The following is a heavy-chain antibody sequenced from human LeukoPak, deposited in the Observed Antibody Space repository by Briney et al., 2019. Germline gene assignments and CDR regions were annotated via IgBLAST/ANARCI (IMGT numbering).Heavy chain of an antibody. CDR2: ISAYNGNT. J-gene: IGHJ4*02. CDR3: AILTRKGDTEY. CDR1: GYTFTSYG. D-gene: IGHD3-16*01. V-gene: IGHV1-18*01. Sequence: ASVKVSCKASGYTFTSYGISWVRQAPGQGLEWMGWISAYNGNTNYAQKLQDRVTMTTDTSTSTAYMELRSLRSDDTAVYYCAILTRKGDTEYWGQGTLVTVSS.